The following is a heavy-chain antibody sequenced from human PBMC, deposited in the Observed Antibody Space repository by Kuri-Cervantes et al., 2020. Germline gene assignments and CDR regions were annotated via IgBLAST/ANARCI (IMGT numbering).Heavy chain of an antibody. Sequence: GGSLRLSCAASGFSVSSEYMSWVRQAPGKGLEWVALIWYDGSNKFYADSVKGRFTISRDNSNNTLYLQMNSLRPEDTAVYFCAKDQLSGIVVSIDYWGQGTLVTVSS. V-gene: IGHV3-33*06. CDR2: IWYDGSNK. CDR3: AKDQLSGIVVSIDY. J-gene: IGHJ4*02. CDR1: GFSVSSEY. D-gene: IGHD3-10*01.